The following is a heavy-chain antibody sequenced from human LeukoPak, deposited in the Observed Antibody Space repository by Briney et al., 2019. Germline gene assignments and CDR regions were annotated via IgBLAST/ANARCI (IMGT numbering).Heavy chain of an antibody. Sequence: ASVKVSCKASGYTFTSYYMHWVRQAPGQGLEWMGIINPSGGSTSYAQKFQGRVTMTRDTSTGTVYMEVSSLRSEDTAVYYCASPNGEQWLVHWGQGTLVTVSS. J-gene: IGHJ4*02. CDR1: GYTFTSYY. D-gene: IGHD6-19*01. CDR3: ASPNGEQWLVH. V-gene: IGHV1-46*01. CDR2: INPSGGST.